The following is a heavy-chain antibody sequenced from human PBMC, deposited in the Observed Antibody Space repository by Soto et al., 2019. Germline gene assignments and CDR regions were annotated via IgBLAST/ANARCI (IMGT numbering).Heavy chain of an antibody. CDR1: DGSISSNHYY. D-gene: IGHD4-17*01. Sequence: PSETLSLTCSVSDGSISSNHYYWGWIRQPPGKGLEWIGSITYDGTTYLNSSLKSRATISVDKSKNQFSLKLTSVTAADTAVYYCTRAAMTTVTRRGWFDPWVQGTLVNVSS. V-gene: IGHV4-39*07. CDR2: ITYDGTT. CDR3: TRAAMTTVTRRGWFDP. J-gene: IGHJ5*02.